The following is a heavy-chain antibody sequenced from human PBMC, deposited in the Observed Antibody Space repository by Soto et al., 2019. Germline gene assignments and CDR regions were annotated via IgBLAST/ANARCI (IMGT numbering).Heavy chain of an antibody. V-gene: IGHV3-30-3*01. D-gene: IGHD2-8*01. J-gene: IGHJ5*02. Sequence: GGSLRLSCAASGFTFSSYAMHWVRRAPGKGLEWVAVIPYDGSNKYYADSVKGRFTISRDNSKNTLYLQMNSLRAEDTAVYYCARGPSYRIVLMVYALGHWFDPWGQGTLVTVSS. CDR2: IPYDGSNK. CDR1: GFTFSSYA. CDR3: ARGPSYRIVLMVYALGHWFDP.